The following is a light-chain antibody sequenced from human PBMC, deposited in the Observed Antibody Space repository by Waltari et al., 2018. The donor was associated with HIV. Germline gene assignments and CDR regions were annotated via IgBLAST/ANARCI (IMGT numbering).Light chain of an antibody. Sequence: QSVLTQPPSVSGAPGQTVTISCSGSSSNIGDADFDVHWYQQRPGTAPKLLIYGNRIRPSGVPDRFSGSKSGTAASLAITGLQPEDEADYYCQSFDYDSSLTVLFGGGTKLTVL. CDR3: QSFDYDSSLTVL. CDR2: GNR. CDR1: SSNIGDADFD. V-gene: IGLV1-40*01. J-gene: IGLJ2*01.